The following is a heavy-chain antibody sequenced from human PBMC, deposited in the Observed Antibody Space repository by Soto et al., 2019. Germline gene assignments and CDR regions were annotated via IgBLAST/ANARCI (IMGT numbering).Heavy chain of an antibody. D-gene: IGHD3-16*01. V-gene: IGHV4-39*01. J-gene: IGHJ1*01. CDR2: IYYSGST. CDR1: GGSIISSSYY. CDR3: ARHSRPRGSHVGSFQH. Sequence: QLQLQESGPGLVKPSETLSLTCTVSGGSIISSSYYWGWIRQPPGKGLEWIGSIYYSGSTYYNPSLKSRVTISVATSNNLFSLKMSSVTAADTAVYYCARHSRPRGSHVGSFQHWGQATLVTVSS.